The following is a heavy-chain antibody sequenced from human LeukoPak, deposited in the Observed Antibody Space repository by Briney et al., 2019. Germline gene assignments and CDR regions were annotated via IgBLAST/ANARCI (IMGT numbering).Heavy chain of an antibody. D-gene: IGHD3-22*01. CDR2: IYTSGST. J-gene: IGHJ4*02. V-gene: IGHV4-4*07. CDR1: GGSISSYH. CDR3: AREDDSSGYYIGLFDY. Sequence: SETLSLTCTVSGGSISSYHWSWIRQPAGKGLEWIGRIYTSGSTNYNPSLKSRVTMSVDTSKNQFSLKLSSVTAADTAVYYCAREDDSSGYYIGLFDYWGQGTLVTVSS.